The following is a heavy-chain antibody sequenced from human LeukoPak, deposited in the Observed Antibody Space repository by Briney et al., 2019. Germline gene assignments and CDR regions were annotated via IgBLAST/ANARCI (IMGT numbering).Heavy chain of an antibody. V-gene: IGHV4-59*01. CDR3: ARAGWELEDGFDY. CDR2: IYYSGST. CDR1: GASISSYY. Sequence: SETLSLTCTVSGASISSYYWSWIRQPPGQGLEWIGYIYYSGSTNYNPSLKSRVTISVDTSKNQFSLKLSSVAAADTAVYYCARAGWELEDGFDYWGQGTLVTVSS. D-gene: IGHD1-26*01. J-gene: IGHJ4*02.